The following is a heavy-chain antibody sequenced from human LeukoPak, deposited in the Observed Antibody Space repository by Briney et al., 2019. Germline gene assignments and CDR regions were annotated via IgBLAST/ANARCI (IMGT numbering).Heavy chain of an antibody. J-gene: IGHJ4*02. Sequence: ASVQVSCKASGYTFTGYYIHWVRQAPGQGLEWMGRINPNRGGTNYAQKFQGRVTMTRDTSISTAYMELSRLRSDDPAVYFCARDLGSTRGYWGQGTLVTVSS. V-gene: IGHV1-2*06. CDR1: GYTFTGYY. CDR2: INPNRGGT. D-gene: IGHD2-2*01. CDR3: ARDLGSTRGY.